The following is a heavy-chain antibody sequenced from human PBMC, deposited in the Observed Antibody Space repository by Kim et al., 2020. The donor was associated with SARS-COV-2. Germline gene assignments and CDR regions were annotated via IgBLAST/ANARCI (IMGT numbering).Heavy chain of an antibody. CDR1: GYRFNNFD. D-gene: IGHD6-13*01. CDR3: SRGYSSLSQLYFFYMDV. Sequence: ASVKVSCKASGYRFNNFDINWVRQATGQGLEWMGWMNPKSGNTGYEQRFKGRVTLTKSTSESTAYMELSSLTFEDTAVYYCSRGYSSLSQLYFFYMDVWG. V-gene: IGHV1-8*01. J-gene: IGHJ6*03. CDR2: MNPKSGNT.